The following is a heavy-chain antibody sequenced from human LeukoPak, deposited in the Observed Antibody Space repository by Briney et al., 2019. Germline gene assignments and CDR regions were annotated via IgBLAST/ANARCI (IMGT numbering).Heavy chain of an antibody. CDR2: IIPIFGTA. D-gene: IGHD5-12*01. V-gene: IGHV1-69*05. Sequence: SVKVSCKASGGTFRSYAISWVRQAPGQGLEWMGGIIPIFGTANYAQKFQGRVTITTDESTSTAYMELSSLRSEDTAVYYCARARYSGYDGFYWGQGTLVTVSS. J-gene: IGHJ4*02. CDR3: ARARYSGYDGFY. CDR1: GGTFRSYA.